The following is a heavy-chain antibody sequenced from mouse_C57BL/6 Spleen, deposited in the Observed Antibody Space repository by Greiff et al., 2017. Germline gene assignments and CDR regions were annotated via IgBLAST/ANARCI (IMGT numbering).Heavy chain of an antibody. CDR3: ARGYYGSSYPMDY. Sequence: VQLQQSGAELVKPGASVKISCKASGYAFSSYWMNWVKQRPGKGLEWIGQIYPGDGDTNYNGKFKGKAPLTADKSSSTAYMQLSSLTSEDSAVYFCARGYYGSSYPMDYWGQGTSVTVSS. CDR1: GYAFSSYW. V-gene: IGHV1-80*01. CDR2: IYPGDGDT. J-gene: IGHJ4*01. D-gene: IGHD1-1*01.